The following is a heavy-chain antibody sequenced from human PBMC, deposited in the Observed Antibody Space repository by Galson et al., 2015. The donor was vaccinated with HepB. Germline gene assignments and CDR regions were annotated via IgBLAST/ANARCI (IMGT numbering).Heavy chain of an antibody. CDR2: IYYSGST. V-gene: IGHV4-59*01. D-gene: IGHD5-24*01. CDR1: GRSLSSYY. Sequence: ETLALTCTVSGRSLSSYYWSWIRQPPGRGLECIGYIYYSGSTNYNSSLKSRVTISVDTSKNQFSLKLSSVTAADTAVYYCASGARWLQSGYFDYWGQGTLVTVSS. J-gene: IGHJ4*02. CDR3: ASGARWLQSGYFDY.